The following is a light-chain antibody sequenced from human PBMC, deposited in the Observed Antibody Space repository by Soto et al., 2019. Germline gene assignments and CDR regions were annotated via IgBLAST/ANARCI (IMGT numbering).Light chain of an antibody. CDR1: QSISNY. J-gene: IGKJ3*01. CDR3: QQSYSNVMLT. V-gene: IGKV1-39*01. Sequence: DIQMTQSPSSLSASVGDRVIITCRASQSISNYLNWYQQKPGKAPKLLIYAASSLQSGVPSRFSGSGSGTDFTLTISSLQPEDFATYYCQQSYSNVMLTFGPGTKVDIK. CDR2: AAS.